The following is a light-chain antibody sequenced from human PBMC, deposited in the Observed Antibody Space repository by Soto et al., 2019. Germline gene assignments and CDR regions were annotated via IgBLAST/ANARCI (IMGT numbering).Light chain of an antibody. Sequence: EIVLTQSPATLSLSPGERATLSCRASQNVSSHSAWYQQKPGQAPRLLIYDISNRANGIPARFSGSGSGTDFTLTISSLEPEDFAVYYCQQRSTWPWTFGQGTKVEIK. CDR3: QQRSTWPWT. V-gene: IGKV3-11*01. CDR1: QNVSSH. J-gene: IGKJ1*01. CDR2: DIS.